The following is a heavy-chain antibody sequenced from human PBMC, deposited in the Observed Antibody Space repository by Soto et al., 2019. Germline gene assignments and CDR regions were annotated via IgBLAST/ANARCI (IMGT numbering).Heavy chain of an antibody. D-gene: IGHD2-2*01. Sequence: ASETLSLTCTVSGGSISSYYWSWIRQPPGKGLEWIGYIYYSGSTNYNPSLKSRVTISVDTSKNQFSLKLSSVTAADTAVYYCARDRSSSGMDVWGQGTTVTVSS. CDR1: GGSISSYY. V-gene: IGHV4-59*01. J-gene: IGHJ6*02. CDR2: IYYSGST. CDR3: ARDRSSSGMDV.